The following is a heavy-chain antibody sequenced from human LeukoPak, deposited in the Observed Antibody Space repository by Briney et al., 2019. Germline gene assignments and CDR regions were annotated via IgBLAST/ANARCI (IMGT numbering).Heavy chain of an antibody. CDR1: GDSINSSNYY. CDR3: AREMELVSTPFDH. V-gene: IGHV4-39*07. CDR2: IYRSGTT. Sequence: SETLSLTCTVSGDSINSSNYYWGWIRQPPGKGLEWLGSIYRSGTTFYNPSLKSRITISVDTSKNLFSLKLTSLTAADTAVYYCAREMELVSTPFDHWGQGTLVTVSS. J-gene: IGHJ4*02. D-gene: IGHD5/OR15-5a*01.